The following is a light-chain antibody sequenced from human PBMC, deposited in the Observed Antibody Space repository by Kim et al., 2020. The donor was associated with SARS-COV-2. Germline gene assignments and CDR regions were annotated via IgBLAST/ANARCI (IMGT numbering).Light chain of an antibody. CDR1: QPLIIC. CDR3: QHYYGSPPWT. CDR2: AAS. Sequence: TITCRARQPLIICLVVIRGTPGKAPKLLLYAASRWEIGIPSRFSGRGSGTDYTLTIGSLQPEDFATYYCQHYYGSPPWTFGQGTKVDIK. J-gene: IGKJ1*01. V-gene: IGKV1-NL1*01.